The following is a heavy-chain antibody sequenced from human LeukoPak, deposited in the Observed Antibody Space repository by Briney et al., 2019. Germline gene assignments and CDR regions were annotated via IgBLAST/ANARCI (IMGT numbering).Heavy chain of an antibody. Sequence: SGGSLRLSCAASGFTFSSYGMHWVRQAPGKGLEWVAVIWYDGSNKYYADSVKGRFTISRDNSKNTLYLQMNSLRAKDTAVYYCARDLGYYDILTGYYPFDYWGQGTLVTVSS. CDR3: ARDLGYYDILTGYYPFDY. D-gene: IGHD3-9*01. CDR1: GFTFSSYG. J-gene: IGHJ4*02. V-gene: IGHV3-33*01. CDR2: IWYDGSNK.